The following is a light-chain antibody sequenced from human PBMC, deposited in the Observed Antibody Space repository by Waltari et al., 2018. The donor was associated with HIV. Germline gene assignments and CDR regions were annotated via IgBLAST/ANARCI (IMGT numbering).Light chain of an antibody. CDR3: SSYATTNDFYVL. V-gene: IGLV2-8*01. CDR2: ELY. Sequence: QSALTQPPSASGSPGQSVTISCTGTTRAVGAFDYVSWYQQHPGKPPKLIIPELYKRPSGLPNLSSGSKSGNTASLTVSGLQAEDEADYYCSSYATTNDFYVLFGGGTKLTVL. CDR1: TRAVGAFDY. J-gene: IGLJ2*01.